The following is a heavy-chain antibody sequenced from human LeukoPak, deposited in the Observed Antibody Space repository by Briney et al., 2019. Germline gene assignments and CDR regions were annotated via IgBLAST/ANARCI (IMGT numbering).Heavy chain of an antibody. D-gene: IGHD6-13*01. CDR1: GFTFSGSV. Sequence: PGGPLRLSCAASGFTFSGSVMHWVRQAAGKGLEWVGRIRSKRNNYATAYAASVKGRFTISRDDSKNTVYLHMDSLKTEDTALYYCSRLEDSSPIEVALDIWGQGTVVTVSS. V-gene: IGHV3-73*01. CDR3: SRLEDSSPIEVALDI. CDR2: IRSKRNNYAT. J-gene: IGHJ3*02.